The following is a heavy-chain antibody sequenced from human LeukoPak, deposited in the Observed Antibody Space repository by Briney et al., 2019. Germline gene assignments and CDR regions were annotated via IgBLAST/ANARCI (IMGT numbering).Heavy chain of an antibody. Sequence: PGRSLRLSCKTSGFSFGEYALSWVRQAPGKGLEWVGFIRRKIYNETTEYAASMKDRFTISRDDSKNIAYLQMHSLKSEDTAVYYCSRVMNLVRGGVLYFYYGMDVWGQGTTVIVSS. J-gene: IGHJ6*02. D-gene: IGHD3-10*01. CDR1: GFSFGEYA. V-gene: IGHV3-49*04. CDR2: IRRKIYNETT. CDR3: SRVMNLVRGGVLYFYYGMDV.